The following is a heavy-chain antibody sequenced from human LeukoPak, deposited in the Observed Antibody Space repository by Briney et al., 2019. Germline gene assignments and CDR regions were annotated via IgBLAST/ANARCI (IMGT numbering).Heavy chain of an antibody. Sequence: GESLKISCKGSGYSFAGHWIGWVRQMPGKGLEWMGIIYPGDSDTKYSPSFQGQVTISADKSISTAYLQWSSLKASDTAVYYCARGPHDSSGYYLTLWGRGTPVTVSS. J-gene: IGHJ2*01. D-gene: IGHD3-22*01. CDR1: GYSFAGHW. CDR3: ARGPHDSSGYYLTL. CDR2: IYPGDSDT. V-gene: IGHV5-51*01.